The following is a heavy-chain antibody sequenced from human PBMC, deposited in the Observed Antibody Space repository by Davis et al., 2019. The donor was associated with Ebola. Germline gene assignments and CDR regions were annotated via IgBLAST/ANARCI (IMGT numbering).Heavy chain of an antibody. V-gene: IGHV4-59*01. Sequence: MPSETLSLTCTVSGGSISSYYWSWIRQPPGKGLEWIGYIYYSGSTNYNPSLKSRVTISVDTSKNQFSLKLSSVTAADTAVYYCARRGSSGWYYYFDYWGQGTLVTVSS. J-gene: IGHJ4*02. CDR1: GGSISSYY. CDR2: IYYSGST. D-gene: IGHD6-19*01. CDR3: ARRGSSGWYYYFDY.